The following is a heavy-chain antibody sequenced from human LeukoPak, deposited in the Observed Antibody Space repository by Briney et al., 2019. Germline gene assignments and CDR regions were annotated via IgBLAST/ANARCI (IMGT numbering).Heavy chain of an antibody. J-gene: IGHJ4*02. V-gene: IGHV3-21*01. CDR2: IDSSSSHI. CDR3: ARDFRTQLDGYSPPYHFDY. Sequence: GGSLRLSCAAPGFTFSSHSMSGVRQAPGKGREWVSSIDSSSSHIYYADSMEGRFTISRDNAKNSLFLQMNSLRAEDTAVYYCARDFRTQLDGYSPPYHFDYWGQGALVTVSS. D-gene: IGHD5-24*01. CDR1: GFTFSSHS.